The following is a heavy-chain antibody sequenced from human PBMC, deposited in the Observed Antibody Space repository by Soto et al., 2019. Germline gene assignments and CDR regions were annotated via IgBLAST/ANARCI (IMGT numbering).Heavy chain of an antibody. CDR2: IYYSGST. J-gene: IGHJ5*02. V-gene: IGHV4-30-4*01. CDR3: ARDRSSSRPDNWFDP. D-gene: IGHD6-6*01. CDR1: GGSISSGDYY. Sequence: SETLSLTCTVSGGSISSGDYYWSWIRQPPGKGLEWIGYIYYSGSTYYNPSLKSRVTISVDTSKNQFSLKLSSVTAADTAVYYCARDRSSSRPDNWFDPWGQGTLVTVSS.